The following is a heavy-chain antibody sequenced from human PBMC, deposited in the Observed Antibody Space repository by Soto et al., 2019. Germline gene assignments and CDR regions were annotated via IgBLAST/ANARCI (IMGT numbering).Heavy chain of an antibody. Sequence: SETLSLTCSVSGGSIRSYYWSWIRQHPGKGLEWIGYIYYTGSTNYNPSLKSRVIILVDTSKNQFSLKLSSVTAADTAVYYCAGSYDLWRGGPGWFDPWGQGTLVTVSS. D-gene: IGHD3-3*01. V-gene: IGHV4-59*01. CDR2: IYYTGST. J-gene: IGHJ5*02. CDR3: AGSYDLWRGGPGWFDP. CDR1: GGSIRSYY.